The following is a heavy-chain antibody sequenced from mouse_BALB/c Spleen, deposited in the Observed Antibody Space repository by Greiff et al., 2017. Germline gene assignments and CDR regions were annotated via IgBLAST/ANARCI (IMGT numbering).Heavy chain of an antibody. V-gene: IGHV2-2*02. CDR2: IWSGGST. CDR1: GFSLTSYG. Sequence: QVQLQQSGPGLVQPSQSLSITCTVSGFSLTSYGVHWVRQSPGKGLEWLGVIWSGGSTDYNAAFISRLSISKDNSKSQVFFKMNSLQANDTAIYYCASPPHYGSSYWFAYWGQGTLVTVSA. CDR3: ASPPHYGSSYWFAY. D-gene: IGHD1-1*01. J-gene: IGHJ3*01.